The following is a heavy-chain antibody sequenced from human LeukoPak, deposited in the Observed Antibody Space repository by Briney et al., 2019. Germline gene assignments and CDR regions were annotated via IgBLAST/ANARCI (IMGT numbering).Heavy chain of an antibody. J-gene: IGHJ4*02. Sequence: ASVKVSCKASGYTFTSYGISWVRQAPGHGLEWMGWISAYNGNTNYAQKLQGRVTMPTDTSTSTAYMQLRSLRSDDTAVYYCARTRGSIAARPRGIAAAAFDYWGQGTLVTVSS. D-gene: IGHD6-13*01. CDR1: GYTFTSYG. CDR2: ISAYNGNT. V-gene: IGHV1-18*01. CDR3: ARTRGSIAARPRGIAAAAFDY.